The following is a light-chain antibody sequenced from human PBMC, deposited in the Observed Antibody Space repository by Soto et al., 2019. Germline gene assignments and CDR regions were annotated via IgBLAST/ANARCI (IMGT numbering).Light chain of an antibody. V-gene: IGLV2-11*01. J-gene: IGLJ2*01. CDR3: CSYAGRYTL. CDR1: SSDVGCYNY. CDR2: DVT. Sequence: QSALTQPRSVSGSPGQSVTISCTGTSSDVGCYNYISWYQQHPGKAPKFIIYDVTKRPSGVPDRFSGSKSGNTASLTISGLQAEDEADYYCCSYAGRYTLFGGGTQLTVL.